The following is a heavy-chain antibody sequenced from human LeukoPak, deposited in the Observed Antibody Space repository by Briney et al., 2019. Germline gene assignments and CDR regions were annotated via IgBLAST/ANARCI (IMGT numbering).Heavy chain of an antibody. CDR1: GYTLTELS. D-gene: IGHD1-26*01. Sequence: ASVKVSCKVSGYTLTELSMHWVRQAPGKGLERMGGFDLEDGETIYAQKFQSRVTMTEDTSTDTAYMELSSLRSEDTAVYYCETIVGATKYYFDYWGQGTLVTVSS. J-gene: IGHJ4*02. CDR3: ETIVGATKYYFDY. V-gene: IGHV1-24*01. CDR2: FDLEDGET.